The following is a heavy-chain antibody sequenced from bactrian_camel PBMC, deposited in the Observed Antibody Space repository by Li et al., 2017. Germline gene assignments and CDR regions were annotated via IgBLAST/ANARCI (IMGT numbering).Heavy chain of an antibody. V-gene: IGHV3S40*01. CDR2: SISPSGDI. D-gene: IGHD2*01. J-gene: IGHJ4*01. Sequence: VQLVESGGGLVQPGGSLRLSCVASGFTFSASGMTWDRQVPGKELEWVSSISPSGDIYYLNSVKGRFTISRDNERNTVYLQLTRVRPEDTATYYCAKIPYEKHCAGGYCPSQGTQVTVS. CDR1: GFTFSASG.